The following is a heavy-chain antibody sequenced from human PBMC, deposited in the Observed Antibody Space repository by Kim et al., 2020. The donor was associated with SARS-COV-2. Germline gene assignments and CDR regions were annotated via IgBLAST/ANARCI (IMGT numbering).Heavy chain of an antibody. D-gene: IGHD2-15*01. CDR1: GYTFTSYY. CDR3: ARDRYCSGGSCYSVSGWYFDL. J-gene: IGHJ2*01. CDR2: INPSGGST. Sequence: ASVKVSCKASGYTFTSYYMHWVRQAPGQGLEWMGIINPSGGSTSYAQKFQGRVTMTRDTSTSTVYMELSGLRSEDTAVYYCARDRYCSGGSCYSVSGWYFDLWGRGTLVTVSS. V-gene: IGHV1-46*01.